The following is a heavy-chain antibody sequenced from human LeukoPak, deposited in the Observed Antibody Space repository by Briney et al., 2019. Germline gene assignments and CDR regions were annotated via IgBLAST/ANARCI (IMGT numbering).Heavy chain of an antibody. CDR2: TSADDSDQ. D-gene: IGHD3-3*01. V-gene: IGHV3-30*18. Sequence: PGGSLRLSCAASGFTFSDYYMTWIRQAPGKGLEWMAFTSADDSDQYYADSVKGRFTISRDNSKNTLYLQLNSLSAEDTAMYYCAKEGESGYSGGFDHWGQGTLVTVSS. CDR3: AKEGESGYSGGFDH. J-gene: IGHJ4*02. CDR1: GFTFSDYY.